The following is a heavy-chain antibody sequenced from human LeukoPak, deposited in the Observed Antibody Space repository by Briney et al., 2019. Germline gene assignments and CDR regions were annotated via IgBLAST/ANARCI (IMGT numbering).Heavy chain of an antibody. V-gene: IGHV3-23*01. CDR3: ARVRDYGTFDY. Sequence: GGSLRLSCAASGFTFSSYGMSWVRQAPGKGLEWVSAISGSGGSTYYADSVKGRFTISRDNSKNTLYLQMNSLRAEDTAMYYCARVRDYGTFDYWGQGTLVTVSS. CDR1: GFTFSSYG. J-gene: IGHJ4*02. CDR2: ISGSGGST. D-gene: IGHD4/OR15-4a*01.